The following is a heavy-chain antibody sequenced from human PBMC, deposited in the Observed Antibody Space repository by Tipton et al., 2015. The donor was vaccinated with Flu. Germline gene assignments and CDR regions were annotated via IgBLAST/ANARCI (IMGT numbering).Heavy chain of an antibody. Sequence: SLRLSCTASGFTFGDYGLSWFRQAAGKGLEWVGFIRAKVYGGTPEYAASVKGRCIISRDGSKSIAYLQMNSLKPEDTAVYYCTKDLGFASSFSWFDPWGQGTLVTVSS. J-gene: IGHJ5*02. CDR3: TKDLGFASSFSWFDP. CDR1: GFTFGDYG. V-gene: IGHV3-49*01. D-gene: IGHD6-6*01. CDR2: IRAKVYGGTP.